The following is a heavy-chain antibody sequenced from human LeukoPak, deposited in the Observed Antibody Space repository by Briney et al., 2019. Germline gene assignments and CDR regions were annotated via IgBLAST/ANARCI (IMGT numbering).Heavy chain of an antibody. J-gene: IGHJ4*02. CDR2: ICYSGST. Sequence: PSETLSLTCSVSGGSISSSNYYWGWIRQPPGKGLEWIGSICYSGSTYYNPSLKSRVTMSVDTSKDQFSLKLTSVTAADTAVYHCVRLGTTTRWGQGTLVTVSS. D-gene: IGHD1-26*01. CDR1: GGSISSSNYY. V-gene: IGHV4-39*07. CDR3: VRLGTTTR.